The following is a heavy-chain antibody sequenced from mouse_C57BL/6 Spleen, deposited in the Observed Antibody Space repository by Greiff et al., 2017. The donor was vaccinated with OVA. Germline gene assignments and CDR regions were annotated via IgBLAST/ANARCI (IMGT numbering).Heavy chain of an antibody. CDR1: GYTFTDYY. J-gene: IGHJ4*01. Sequence: VQLQQSGPVLVKPGASVKMSCKASGYTFTDYYMNWVKQSHGKRLEWIGVINPYNGGTSYNQKFKGKATLTVDKSSSTAYMELNSLTSEDSAVYYCANPYYYGSSPYAMDYWGQGTSVTVSS. CDR3: ANPYYYGSSPYAMDY. V-gene: IGHV1-19*01. CDR2: INPYNGGT. D-gene: IGHD1-1*01.